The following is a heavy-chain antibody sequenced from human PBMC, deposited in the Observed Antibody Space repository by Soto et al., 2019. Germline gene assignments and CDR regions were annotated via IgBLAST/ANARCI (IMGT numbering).Heavy chain of an antibody. CDR1: GESFSDYI. Sequence: QVQLQQSGAGLLKPSETLSLTCAVYGESFSDYIWTWIRQTPGKGLQWIGQINHSGSAIYNPSLKSRVTISVHTSNSQFSLELSSVTAADTAVYYCARGLITGSHYSGGWYYFDSWGQGTQVTVSS. D-gene: IGHD6-19*01. CDR2: INHSGSA. J-gene: IGHJ4*02. V-gene: IGHV4-34*01. CDR3: ARGLITGSHYSGGWYYFDS.